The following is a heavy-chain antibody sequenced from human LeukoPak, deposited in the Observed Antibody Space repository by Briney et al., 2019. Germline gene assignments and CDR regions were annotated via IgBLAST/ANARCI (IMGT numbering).Heavy chain of an antibody. CDR3: ARMFRSSWYINWFDP. D-gene: IGHD6-13*01. Sequence: PSETLSLTCTVSGYSISSGYFWGWIRPPPGKGLEWIGSIYHSGRTSYNPSLKSRLTISVATSKNQFSLKLNFVTAADTDMYYCARMFRSSWYINWFDPWGQGTLVTVPS. CDR2: IYHSGRT. V-gene: IGHV4-38-2*02. CDR1: GYSISSGYF. J-gene: IGHJ5*02.